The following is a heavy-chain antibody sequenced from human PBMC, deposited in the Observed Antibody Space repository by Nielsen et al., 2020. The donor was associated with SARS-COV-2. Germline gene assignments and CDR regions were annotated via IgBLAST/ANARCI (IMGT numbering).Heavy chain of an antibody. CDR2: IDPRGGTT. CDR1: GYTFTSYY. CDR3: ARDRGSFYDTSNSPYNWFDP. V-gene: IGHV1-46*01. Sequence: ASVKVSCKASGYTFTSYYLHWVRQAPGQGLEWMGMIDPRGGTTSYAQKFQTRVTMTRDTSTRTVYMELSSLRSEDTAVYYCARDRGSFYDTSNSPYNWFDPWGQGTLVTVSS. D-gene: IGHD2/OR15-2a*01. J-gene: IGHJ5*02.